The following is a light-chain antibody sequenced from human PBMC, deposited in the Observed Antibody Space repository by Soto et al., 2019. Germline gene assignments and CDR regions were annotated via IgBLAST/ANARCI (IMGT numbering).Light chain of an antibody. V-gene: IGKV3-15*01. J-gene: IGKJ1*01. CDR2: GAS. CDR3: QQYNNWPGT. CDR1: QSVSSN. Sequence: EIVMTQSPATLSVSPGERATLSCRASQSVSSNLAWYQQKPGQAPRLLIYGASTRATGIPARFSGSGSGTDFTLTISSLQSADFAVYYCQQYNNWPGTFGQGTKVEIK.